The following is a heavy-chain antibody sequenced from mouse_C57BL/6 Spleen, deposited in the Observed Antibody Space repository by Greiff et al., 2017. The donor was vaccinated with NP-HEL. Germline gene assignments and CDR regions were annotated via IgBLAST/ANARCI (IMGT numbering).Heavy chain of an antibody. CDR1: GYSFTSYY. CDR2: IYPGSGNT. D-gene: IGHD2-1*01. V-gene: IGHV1-66*01. Sequence: QVQLQQSGPELVKPGASVKISCKASGYSFTSYYIHWVKQRPGQGLEWIGWIYPGSGNTKYNEKFKGKATLTADTSSSTAYMQLSSLTSEDSAVYYCAREGFYYGNPYYFDYWGQGTTLTVSS. CDR3: AREGFYYGNPYYFDY. J-gene: IGHJ2*01.